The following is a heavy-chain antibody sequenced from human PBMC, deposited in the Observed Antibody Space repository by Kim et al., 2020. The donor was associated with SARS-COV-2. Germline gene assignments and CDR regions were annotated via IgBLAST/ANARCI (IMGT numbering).Heavy chain of an antibody. V-gene: IGHV4-34*01. CDR2: INHSGST. CDR1: GGSFSGYY. J-gene: IGHJ4*02. Sequence: SETLSLTCAVYGGSFSGYYWSWIRQPPGKGLEWIGEINHSGSTNYNPSLKSRVTISVDTSKNQFSLKLSSVTAADTAVYYCAITRELLRSRPFDYWPGNPGHRLL. D-gene: IGHD1-26*01. CDR3: AITRELLRSRPFDY.